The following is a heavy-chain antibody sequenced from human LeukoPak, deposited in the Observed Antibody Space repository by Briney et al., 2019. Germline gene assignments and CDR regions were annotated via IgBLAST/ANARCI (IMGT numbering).Heavy chain of an antibody. V-gene: IGHV3-23*01. CDR1: GFTFSSYA. J-gene: IGHJ4*02. D-gene: IGHD2-2*02. CDR2: ISGGGGST. CDR3: ARGGRYCTTTNCYIGK. Sequence: GGSLRLSCAVSGFTFSSYAMSWVRQAPGKGLEWVSGISGGGGSTYYADSVKGRFTISRDNSENTLYLQMNSLRAEDTAIYHCARGGRYCTTTNCYIGKWGQGTLVTVSS.